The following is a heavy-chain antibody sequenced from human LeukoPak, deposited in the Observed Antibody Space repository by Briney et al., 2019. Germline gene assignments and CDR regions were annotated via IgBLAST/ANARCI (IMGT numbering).Heavy chain of an antibody. CDR1: GYTFTGYY. CDR2: INPNSGGT. D-gene: IGHD6-13*01. J-gene: IGHJ4*02. CDR3: ARDSLGSWYDGTFDY. Sequence: GASVKVSCKASGYTFTGYYMHWVRQAPGQGLEWMGWINPNSGGTNYAQKLQGRVTMTRDTSISTAYMELSSLRSDDTAVYYCARDSLGSWYDGTFDYWGQGTLVTVSS. V-gene: IGHV1-2*02.